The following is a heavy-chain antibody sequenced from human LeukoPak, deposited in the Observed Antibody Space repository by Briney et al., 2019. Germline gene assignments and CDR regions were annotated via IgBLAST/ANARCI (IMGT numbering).Heavy chain of an antibody. V-gene: IGHV1-46*01. CDR1: GYTFTTYY. Sequence: ASVTVSCKASGYTFTTYYVHWVRQAPGQGLEWMGIINPSGGSTTYAQKLQGRVTMTTDTSTSTAYMELRSLRSDDTAVYYCATADTAMVAGSYYYMDVWGKGTTVTVSS. D-gene: IGHD5-18*01. J-gene: IGHJ6*03. CDR2: INPSGGST. CDR3: ATADTAMVAGSYYYMDV.